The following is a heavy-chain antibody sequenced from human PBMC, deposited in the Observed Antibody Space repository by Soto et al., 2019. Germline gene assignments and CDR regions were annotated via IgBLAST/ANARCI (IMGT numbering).Heavy chain of an antibody. CDR2: ISYDGSNK. CDR3: ASWYYISSSCPPGY. V-gene: IGHV3-30-3*01. Sequence: PGGPLRLSCAASRFTYSSYALPWVRQAPGKGLEWVAVISYDGSNKYYADSVKGRFTISRDNSKNTLYLQMNSLRAEDSAVYSCASWYYISSSCPPGYLGEGT. J-gene: IGHJ4*02. D-gene: IGHD2-2*01. CDR1: RFTYSSYA.